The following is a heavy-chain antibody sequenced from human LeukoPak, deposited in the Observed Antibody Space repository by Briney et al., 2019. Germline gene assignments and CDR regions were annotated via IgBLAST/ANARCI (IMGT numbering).Heavy chain of an antibody. D-gene: IGHD2-15*01. CDR1: GFTFSSYG. Sequence: PGGSLRLSCAASGFTFSSYGMHWVRQAPGKGLEWLAVISYDGSNKYYADSVKGRFTISRDNSKNTLYLQMNSLRAEDTAVYYCAKDLIVVVVAAPGYWGQGTLVTVSS. CDR3: AKDLIVVVVAAPGY. CDR2: ISYDGSNK. J-gene: IGHJ4*02. V-gene: IGHV3-30*18.